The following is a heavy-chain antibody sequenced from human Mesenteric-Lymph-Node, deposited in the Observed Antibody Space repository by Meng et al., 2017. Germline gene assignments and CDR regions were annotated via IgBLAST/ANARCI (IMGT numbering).Heavy chain of an antibody. J-gene: IGHJ4*02. Sequence: GGSLRLSCAASGFTFDDYAMHWVRQAPGKGLEWVSGISWNSGSIGYADSVKGRFTISRDNSKNSLYLQMNSLRAEDTAVYYCARGYDFDYWGQGTLVTVSS. CDR1: GFTFDDYA. V-gene: IGHV3-9*01. D-gene: IGHD1-1*01. CDR3: ARGYDFDY. CDR2: ISWNSGSI.